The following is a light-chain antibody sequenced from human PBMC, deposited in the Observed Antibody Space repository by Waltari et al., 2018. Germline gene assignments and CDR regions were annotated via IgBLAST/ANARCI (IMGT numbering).Light chain of an antibody. CDR3: AAWDHSLSGRV. J-gene: IGLJ3*02. V-gene: IGLV1-47*01. Sequence: QSVLIQPPSASGTPGQRVTISCSGSSSHIHRYQQLPGTAPKLLIYRDNQRPSGVPDRFSGSKSGTSASLAISGLRSEDEADYYCAAWDHSLSGRVFGGGTKLTVL. CDR1: SSHI. CDR2: RDN.